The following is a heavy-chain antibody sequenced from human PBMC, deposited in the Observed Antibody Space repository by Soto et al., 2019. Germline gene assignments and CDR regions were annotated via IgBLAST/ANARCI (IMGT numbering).Heavy chain of an antibody. V-gene: IGHV1-69*06. CDR3: ARVIVGTTTDYYYGMDV. CDR1: GGTFSSYA. J-gene: IGHJ6*02. D-gene: IGHD1-26*01. Sequence: SVKVSCKASGGTFSSYAISWVRQAPGQGLEWMGGIIPIFGTANYAQKLQGRVTITADKSTSTAYMELSTLTSEDTAVYYCARVIVGTTTDYYYGMDVWGQGTTVTVSS. CDR2: IIPIFGTA.